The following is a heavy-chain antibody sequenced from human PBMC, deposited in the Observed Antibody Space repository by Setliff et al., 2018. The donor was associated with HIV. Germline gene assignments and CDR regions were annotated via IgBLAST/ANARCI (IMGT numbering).Heavy chain of an antibody. D-gene: IGHD2-8*01. Sequence: ASVKVPCKASGYTFTGYYIHWVRQAPGQGLEWVGRINPNSGDTNYAQKFQGRVTTTRDTSINTAYMDLGRLRSDDTAVYYCARRGVGTSDAFDLWGQGTMVTVSS. CDR3: ARRGVGTSDAFDL. J-gene: IGHJ3*01. CDR1: GYTFTGYY. V-gene: IGHV1-2*06. CDR2: INPNSGDT.